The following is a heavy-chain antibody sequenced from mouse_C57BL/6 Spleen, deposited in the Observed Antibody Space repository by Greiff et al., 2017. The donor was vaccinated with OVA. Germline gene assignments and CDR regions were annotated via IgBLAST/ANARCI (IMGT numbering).Heavy chain of an antibody. Sequence: VQLKESGPGMVKPSQSLSLTCTVTGYSITSGYDWHWIRHFPGNKLEWMGYIRYSGSTNYNPSLKSRISITHDTSKNHFFLKLNSVTTEDTATYYCARAANWNAMDYWGQGTSVTVSS. V-gene: IGHV3-1*01. CDR1: GYSITSGYD. CDR3: ARAANWNAMDY. CDR2: IRYSGST. D-gene: IGHD4-1*01. J-gene: IGHJ4*01.